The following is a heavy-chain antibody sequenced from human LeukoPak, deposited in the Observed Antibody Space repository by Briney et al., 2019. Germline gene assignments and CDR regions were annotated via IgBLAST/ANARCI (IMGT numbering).Heavy chain of an antibody. J-gene: IGHJ4*02. CDR2: IYAGDSDT. D-gene: IGHD1-26*01. Sequence: VESLKISCKGDRHIFNNFWIAWVRQMPGKGLEWMGIIYAGDSDTRYSPSFQGQVTISVDKSVYTAFLQWSSLKASDTAVYYCATKEELRPFDSWGQGTLVTVSS. V-gene: IGHV5-51*01. CDR3: ATKEELRPFDS. CDR1: RHIFNNFW.